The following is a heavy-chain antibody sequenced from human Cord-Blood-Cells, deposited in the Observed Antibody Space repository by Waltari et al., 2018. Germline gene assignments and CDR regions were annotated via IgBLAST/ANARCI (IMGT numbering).Heavy chain of an antibody. Sequence: QVQLVQSGAEVKKPGASVKVSCKASGYTFNGYYMHWGRQAPGQGLEWMGWFNPNSGGTNDAQKFQVRVTMTRDTSISTAYMELSRLRSDDTAVYYCARVPRSKVGATDYWGQGTLVTVSS. CDR1: GYTFNGYY. D-gene: IGHD1-26*01. V-gene: IGHV1-2*02. CDR2: FNPNSGGT. CDR3: ARVPRSKVGATDY. J-gene: IGHJ4*02.